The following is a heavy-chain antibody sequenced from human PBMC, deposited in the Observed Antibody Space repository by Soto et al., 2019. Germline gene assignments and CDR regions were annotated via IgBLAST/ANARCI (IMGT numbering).Heavy chain of an antibody. V-gene: IGHV4-59*01. Sequence: PSETLSLTCTVSGGSISGDYWSWIRQPPGKGLEWIGYMYNTGRTVYNPSLKSRVTISVDTSKNQFSLKLNSVTAADTAVYYCTRDLWGYCGTDCYPLDVWGQGTTVTVSS. CDR2: MYNTGRT. D-gene: IGHD2-21*02. CDR3: TRDLWGYCGTDCYPLDV. CDR1: GGSISGDY. J-gene: IGHJ6*02.